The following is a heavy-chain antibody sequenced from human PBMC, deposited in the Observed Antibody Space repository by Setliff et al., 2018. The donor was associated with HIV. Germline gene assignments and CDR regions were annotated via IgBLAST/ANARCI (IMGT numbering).Heavy chain of an antibody. J-gene: IGHJ4*02. V-gene: IGHV4-59*01. D-gene: IGHD3-22*01. Sequence: PSETLSLTCTVSGGSISSYYWSWIRQSPGKGLEWLGYIYYSGSTNYNPSLKSRVAISVDTSKNQFSLTLNSVTAADTAVYYCARGRSRYYYDGSGYYVDYWGQGTLVTVSS. CDR1: GGSISSYY. CDR3: ARGRSRYYYDGSGYYVDY. CDR2: IYYSGST.